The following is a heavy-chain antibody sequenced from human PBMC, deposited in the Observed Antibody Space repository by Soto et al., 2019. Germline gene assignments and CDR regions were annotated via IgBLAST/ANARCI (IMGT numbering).Heavy chain of an antibody. Sequence: SETLSLTCTVSSGSISFYYWSWIRQPPGKGLEWIGYIYYSGSTNYNPSLKSRVTISVDTSKNQFSLKLSSVTAADTAVYYCARLGAQEIDPWGQGTLVTVSS. J-gene: IGHJ5*02. CDR3: ARLGAQEIDP. CDR2: IYYSGST. V-gene: IGHV4-59*01. CDR1: SGSISFYY. D-gene: IGHD3-16*01.